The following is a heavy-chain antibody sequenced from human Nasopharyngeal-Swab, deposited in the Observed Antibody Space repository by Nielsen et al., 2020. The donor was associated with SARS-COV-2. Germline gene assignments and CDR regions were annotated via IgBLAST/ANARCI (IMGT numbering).Heavy chain of an antibody. D-gene: IGHD3-3*01. V-gene: IGHV3-33*01. CDR3: AREGIFGVVTGMDV. J-gene: IGHJ6*03. CDR2: IWYDGSNK. Sequence: GESLKISCAASGFTFSSYGMHWVRQAPGKGLEGVAVIWYDGSNKYYADSVKGRLTISRDNSKNTLYLQMNSLRAEDTAVYYCAREGIFGVVTGMDVWGKGTTVTVSS. CDR1: GFTFSSYG.